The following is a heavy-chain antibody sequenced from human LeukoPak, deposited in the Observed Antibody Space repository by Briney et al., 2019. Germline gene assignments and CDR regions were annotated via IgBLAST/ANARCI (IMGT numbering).Heavy chain of an antibody. V-gene: IGHV1-8*01. CDR1: GYTFTSYD. Sequence: GASVKVSCKASGYTFTSYDINWVRQATGQGLEWMGWVNPNSGNTGYAQKFQGRATMTRNTSISTAYMELSSLRSEDTAVYYCARAATMVRGVIRYYYYYGMDVWGQGTTVTVSS. J-gene: IGHJ6*02. D-gene: IGHD3-10*01. CDR2: VNPNSGNT. CDR3: ARAATMVRGVIRYYYYYGMDV.